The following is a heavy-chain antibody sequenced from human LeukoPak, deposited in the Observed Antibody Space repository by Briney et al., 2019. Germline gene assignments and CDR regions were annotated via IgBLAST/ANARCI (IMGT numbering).Heavy chain of an antibody. J-gene: IGHJ6*02. D-gene: IGHD4-23*01. CDR2: INPNSGGT. V-gene: IGHV1-2*04. CDR1: GGTFSSYA. Sequence: ASVKVSCKASGGTFSSYAISWVRQAPGQGLEWMGWINPNSGGTNYAQKFQGWVTMTRDTSISTAYMELSRLRSDDTAVYYCARTVGSSGYGMDVWGQGTTVTVSS. CDR3: ARTVGSSGYGMDV.